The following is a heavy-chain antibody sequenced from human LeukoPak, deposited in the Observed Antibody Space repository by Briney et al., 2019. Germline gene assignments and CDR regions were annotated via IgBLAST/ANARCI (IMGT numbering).Heavy chain of an antibody. Sequence: ASVKVSCKASGYTFTSYGISWVRQAPGQGLEWMGWINPNSGGTNYAQKFQGRVTMTRDTSISTAYMELSRLRSDDTAVYYCAKGLVVDSSGWYRPGYWGQGTLVTVSS. CDR3: AKGLVVDSSGWYRPGY. J-gene: IGHJ4*02. CDR2: INPNSGGT. D-gene: IGHD6-19*01. V-gene: IGHV1-2*02. CDR1: GYTFTSYG.